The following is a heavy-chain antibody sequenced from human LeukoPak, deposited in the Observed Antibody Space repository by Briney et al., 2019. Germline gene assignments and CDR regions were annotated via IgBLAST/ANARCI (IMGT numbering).Heavy chain of an antibody. CDR3: ARRRTTHYYYYYMDV. CDR1: GGSICSSSYY. Sequence: TSETLSLTCTVSGGSICSSSYYWGWSRGPPGRGLGWIGSIYYSGSTYYDPSHKTRVTISVDTSKNQFCLKPSSVTAADTAVYYCARRRTTHYYYYYMDVWGKGTTVTVSS. CDR2: IYYSGST. J-gene: IGHJ6*03. D-gene: IGHD4-17*01. V-gene: IGHV4-39*01.